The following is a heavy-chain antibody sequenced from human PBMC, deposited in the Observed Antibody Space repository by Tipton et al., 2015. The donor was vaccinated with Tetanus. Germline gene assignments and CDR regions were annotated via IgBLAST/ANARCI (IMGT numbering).Heavy chain of an antibody. Sequence: QVQLVQSGAEVKKPGSSVKVSCKASGGTFSSYAISWVRQAPGPGLEWMGGIIPIFGTANYAQKFQGRVTITADESTSPAYMELSSLRSEDTAVYYCAAAITMIVVAESGSFDYWGQGTLATVSS. CDR1: GGTFSSYA. V-gene: IGHV1-69*12. J-gene: IGHJ4*02. CDR3: AAAITMIVVAESGSFDY. CDR2: IIPIFGTA. D-gene: IGHD3-22*01.